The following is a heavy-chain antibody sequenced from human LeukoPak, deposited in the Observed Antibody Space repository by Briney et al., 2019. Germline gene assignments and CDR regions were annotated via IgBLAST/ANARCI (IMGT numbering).Heavy chain of an antibody. V-gene: IGHV4-39*01. CDR1: GGSISSSSYY. CDR2: IYYSGST. Sequence: SESLSFTCTVSGGSISSSSYYWGWIRQPPGKGLEWIGSIYYSGSTYYNPSLKSRVTISVDTSKNQFCLKLSSVTAADTAVYYCARRWGSRRELWWYDWGQGTLVTVSS. CDR3: ARRWGSRRELWWYD. J-gene: IGHJ4*02. D-gene: IGHD2-21*01.